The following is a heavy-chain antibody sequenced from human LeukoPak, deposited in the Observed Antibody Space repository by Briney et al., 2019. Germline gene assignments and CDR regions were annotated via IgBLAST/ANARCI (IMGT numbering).Heavy chain of an antibody. D-gene: IGHD4-11*01. J-gene: IGHJ4*02. Sequence: PSETLSLTCTVSGYSISSGYYWGWIRQPPGKGLEWIGSIYHSGSTYYNPSLKSRVTISVDTSKNQFSLKLSSVTAADTAVYYCASTGNDYSNYGSDYWGQGTPVTVSS. V-gene: IGHV4-38-2*02. CDR3: ASTGNDYSNYGSDY. CDR2: IYHSGST. CDR1: GYSISSGYY.